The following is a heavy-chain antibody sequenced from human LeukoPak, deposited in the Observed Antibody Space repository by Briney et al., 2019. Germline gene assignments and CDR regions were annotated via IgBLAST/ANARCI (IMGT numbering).Heavy chain of an antibody. CDR1: GYTFTSYD. D-gene: IGHD3-3*01. J-gene: IGHJ6*02. CDR2: MNPNSGNT. Sequence: GASVKVSCKASGYTFTSYDINWVRRATGQGLEWMGWMNPNSGNTGYAQKFQGRVTMTRNTSISTAYMELSSLRSEDTAVYYCARGGGLRFLEWLSRDYYYGMDVWGQGTTVTVSS. V-gene: IGHV1-8*01. CDR3: ARGGGLRFLEWLSRDYYYGMDV.